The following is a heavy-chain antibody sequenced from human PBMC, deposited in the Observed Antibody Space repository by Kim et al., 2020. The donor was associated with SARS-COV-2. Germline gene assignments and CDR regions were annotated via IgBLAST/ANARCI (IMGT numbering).Heavy chain of an antibody. Sequence: YGDSVKGRLTIPRDNAKNSLYLQMNSLRAEDTAVYYCARTRDSGWSYFDYWGQGTLVTVSS. D-gene: IGHD6-19*01. CDR3: ARTRDSGWSYFDY. V-gene: IGHV3-21*01. J-gene: IGHJ4*02.